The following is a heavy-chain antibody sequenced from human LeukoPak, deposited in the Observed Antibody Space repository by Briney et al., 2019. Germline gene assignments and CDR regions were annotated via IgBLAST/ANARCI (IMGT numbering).Heavy chain of an antibody. Sequence: ASVKVSCKASGYTFTGYYMHWVRQAPGQGLEWMGWINPNSGGTNYSQRFQGRVTMTRDTSISTAYMELSRLRSHDTAVYYCARDLNYGSTIWIFWFDPWGQGTLVTVSS. J-gene: IGHJ5*02. CDR2: INPNSGGT. D-gene: IGHD3-10*01. V-gene: IGHV1-2*02. CDR1: GYTFTGYY. CDR3: ARDLNYGSTIWIFWFDP.